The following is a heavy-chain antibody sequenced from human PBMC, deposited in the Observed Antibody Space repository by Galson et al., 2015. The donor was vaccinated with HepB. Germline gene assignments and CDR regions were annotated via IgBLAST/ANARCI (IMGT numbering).Heavy chain of an antibody. CDR3: ARLVLWFGELYANSLDY. CDR1: VFTFSSYE. Sequence: SLRLSCAASVFTFSSYEMNWVRQAPGKGLEWVSYISSSGSTIYYADSVKGRFTISRDNAKNSLYLQMNSLRAEDTAVYYCARLVLWFGELYANSLDYWGQGTLVTVSS. V-gene: IGHV3-48*03. D-gene: IGHD3-10*01. J-gene: IGHJ4*02. CDR2: ISSSGSTI.